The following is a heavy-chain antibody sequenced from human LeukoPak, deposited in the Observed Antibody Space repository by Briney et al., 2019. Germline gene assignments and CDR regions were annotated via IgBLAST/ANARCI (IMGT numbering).Heavy chain of an antibody. V-gene: IGHV3-23*01. J-gene: IGHJ4*02. Sequence: GGSLRLSCAASGFTFSDYYMSWIRQAPGKGLQWVSAISGSGSTTYYADSVKGRFTISRDNSKNTLYLQMNSLRAEDTAVYYCAKTQAPRKLYYFDFWGQGTLVTVSS. D-gene: IGHD1-1*01. CDR2: ISGSGSTT. CDR1: GFTFSDYY. CDR3: AKTQAPRKLYYFDF.